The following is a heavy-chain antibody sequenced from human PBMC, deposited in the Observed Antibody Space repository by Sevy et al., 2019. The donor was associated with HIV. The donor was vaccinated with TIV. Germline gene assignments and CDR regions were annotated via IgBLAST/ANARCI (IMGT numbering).Heavy chain of an antibody. J-gene: IGHJ6*02. CDR1: GFTFSSYA. D-gene: IGHD6-6*01. V-gene: IGHV3-30-3*01. Sequence: GGSLRLSCAASGFTFSSYAMHWVRQAPGKGLEWVAVISYDGSNKYYADSVKGRFTISRDNSKNTLYLQMNSLRAEDTAVYYCATDYQLGIAARPFYYYYGMDVWGQGTTVTVSS. CDR2: ISYDGSNK. CDR3: ATDYQLGIAARPFYYYYGMDV.